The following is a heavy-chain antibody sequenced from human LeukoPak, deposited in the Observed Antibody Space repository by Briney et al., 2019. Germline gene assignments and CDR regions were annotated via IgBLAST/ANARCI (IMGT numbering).Heavy chain of an antibody. V-gene: IGHV1-46*01. CDR2: INPSGSST. J-gene: IGHJ5*02. Sequence: ASVKVSCKASGYSFTSHYMHWVRQAPGQGLEWLGLINPSGSSTLYAQKFHDRVTLTRDMSTTTDYIELSSLRSEDTAVYYCAXXXSVGDIAWWFDPWGQGTLVTVSS. CDR1: GYSFTSHY. D-gene: IGHD3-16*02. CDR3: AXXXSVGDIAWWFDP.